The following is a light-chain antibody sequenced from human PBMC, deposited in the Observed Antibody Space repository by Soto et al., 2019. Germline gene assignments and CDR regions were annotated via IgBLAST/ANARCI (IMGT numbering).Light chain of an antibody. V-gene: IGLV1-40*01. CDR3: SSFTSRFTFV. Sequence: QSVLTQPPSVSGAPGQRVTISCTGNSSNLGAGYDVHWYQQLPGAAPKLVIFGNRNRPSGVPERFSGSKSGTSASLAITGLQAEDEADYYCSSFTSRFTFVFGTGTKLTVL. CDR1: SSNLGAGYD. J-gene: IGLJ1*01. CDR2: GNR.